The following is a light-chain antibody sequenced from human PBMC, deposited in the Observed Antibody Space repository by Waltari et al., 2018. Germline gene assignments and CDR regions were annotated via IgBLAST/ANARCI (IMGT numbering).Light chain of an antibody. CDR2: RAA. CDR1: QSINMW. J-gene: IGKJ4*01. Sequence: DIQMTKSPSTLSASVGDRVTITRRASQSINMWWAWYQQKPGKATKLQIYRAATLDIRVPSRVIGSGSATDVTLTISSRPPDDFATYYCQHYNNYFPLTFGGGTKVVI. CDR3: QHYNNYFPLT. V-gene: IGKV1-5*03.